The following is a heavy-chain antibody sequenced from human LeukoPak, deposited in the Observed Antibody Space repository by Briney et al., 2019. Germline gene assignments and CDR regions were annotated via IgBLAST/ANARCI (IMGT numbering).Heavy chain of an antibody. D-gene: IGHD3-22*01. J-gene: IGHJ1*01. Sequence: GGSLRLSCAASGFTFSSYWMHWVRHAPGKGLVWVSRIKSDGSTRYADSVKGRFTISRDNAKNTVSPQMNSLRAEDTGVYYCARAPSEIGGYYPEYFRHWGQGTLVTVSP. CDR3: ARAPSEIGGYYPEYFRH. CDR2: IKSDGST. CDR1: GFTFSSYW. V-gene: IGHV3-74*01.